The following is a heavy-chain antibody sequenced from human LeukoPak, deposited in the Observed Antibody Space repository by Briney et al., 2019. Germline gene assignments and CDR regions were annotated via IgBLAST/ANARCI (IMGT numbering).Heavy chain of an antibody. CDR3: AKDQEGLYYGSGSFDY. D-gene: IGHD3-10*01. V-gene: IGHV3-23*01. CDR2: IRGGGET. J-gene: IGHJ4*02. CDR1: GFSFSNYA. Sequence: GGSLRLSCAASGFSFSNYAMSWVRQAPARGPEWVSSIRGGGETFYADSVKGRFTISRDNSKNTLYLQMNSLRAEDTAVYYCAKDQEGLYYGSGSFDYWGQGTLVTVSS.